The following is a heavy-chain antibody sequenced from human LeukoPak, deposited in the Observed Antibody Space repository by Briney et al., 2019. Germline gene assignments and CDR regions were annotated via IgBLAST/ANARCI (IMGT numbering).Heavy chain of an antibody. CDR2: IYHSGYA. CDR3: ARHNIASDGARLFDF. V-gene: IGHV4-59*08. D-gene: IGHD4-17*01. CDR1: GGSASSNY. Sequence: SETLSLTCSVSGGSASSNYWAWPRQPPGKGPEWIGYIYHSGYAKYNPSFKSRVTMSVDTSKSQFSLQLTSVTAADTAVYYCARHNIASDGARLFDFWGRGTLVAVSS. J-gene: IGHJ4*02.